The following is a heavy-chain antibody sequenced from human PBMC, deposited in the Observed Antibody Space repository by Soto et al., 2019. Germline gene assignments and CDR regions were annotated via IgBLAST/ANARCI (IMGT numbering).Heavy chain of an antibody. D-gene: IGHD1-7*01. V-gene: IGHV6-1*01. J-gene: IGHJ6*03. CDR2: TYYRSRWYN. CDR1: GDSVSNNRAA. CDR3: AGTTSHYWYYMDV. Sequence: PSQTLTDTCAISGDSVSNNRAAWNWIRQSPSRGLEWLGRTYYRSRWYNDYAVSVRSRITVNPDTSKNQFSLQLTSVTPEDTAVYYCAGTTSHYWYYMDVWGKGTTVTVSS.